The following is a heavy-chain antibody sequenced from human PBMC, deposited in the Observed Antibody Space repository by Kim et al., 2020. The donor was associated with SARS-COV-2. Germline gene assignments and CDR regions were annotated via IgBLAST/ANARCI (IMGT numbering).Heavy chain of an antibody. CDR3: AKRFSGTYGMDV. CDR2: I. J-gene: IGHJ6*02. Sequence: IGNADSVKGRFTISRDNAKNSLYLKMNSLRPEDTAHYSCAKRFSGTYGMDVWGQGTTVIVSS. V-gene: IGHV3-9*01. D-gene: IGHD1-26*01.